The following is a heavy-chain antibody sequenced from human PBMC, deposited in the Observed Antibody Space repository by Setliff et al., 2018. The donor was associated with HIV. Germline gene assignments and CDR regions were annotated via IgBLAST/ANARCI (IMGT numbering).Heavy chain of an antibody. CDR3: ARSPSYRSSWEYYFDY. D-gene: IGHD6-13*01. CDR1: GGSISGYH. CDR2: IYTSRGT. Sequence: SETLSLTCTVSGGSISGYHLNWLRQTPGKGLEWIGYIYTSRGTNYNHSLRTRVIISVDTSNQFSLKLSSVTAADAAVYYCARSPSYRSSWEYYFDYWGQGILVTVSS. J-gene: IGHJ4*02. V-gene: IGHV4-4*09.